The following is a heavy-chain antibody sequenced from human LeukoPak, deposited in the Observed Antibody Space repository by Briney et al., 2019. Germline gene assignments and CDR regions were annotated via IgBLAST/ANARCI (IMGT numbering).Heavy chain of an antibody. V-gene: IGHV4-59*11. CDR1: GGSISSHY. CDR2: IYYSGST. D-gene: IGHD5-18*01. CDR3: ARVGIQLWSYYFDY. Sequence: SGTLSLTCTVSGGSISSHYWSWIRQPPGKGLEWIGYIYYSGSTNYNPSLKSRVTISVDTSKNQFSLKLSSVTAADTAVYYCARVGIQLWSYYFDYWGQGTLVTVSS. J-gene: IGHJ4*02.